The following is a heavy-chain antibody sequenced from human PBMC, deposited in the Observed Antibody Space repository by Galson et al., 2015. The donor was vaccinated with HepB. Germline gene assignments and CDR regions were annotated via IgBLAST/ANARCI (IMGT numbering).Heavy chain of an antibody. Sequence: SVKVSCKASGGTFSSYTISWVRQAPGQGLEWMGRIIPILGIANYAQKFQGRVTITADNSTSTAYMELSSLRSEDTAVYYCARGYCSSTSCYYVYYYGMDVWGQGTTVTVSS. CDR2: IIPILGIA. J-gene: IGHJ6*02. CDR1: GGTFSSYT. D-gene: IGHD2-2*01. V-gene: IGHV1-69*02. CDR3: ARGYCSSTSCYYVYYYGMDV.